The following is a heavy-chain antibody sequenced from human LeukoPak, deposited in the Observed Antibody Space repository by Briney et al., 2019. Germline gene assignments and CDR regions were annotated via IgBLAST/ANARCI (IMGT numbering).Heavy chain of an antibody. CDR2: INHSGST. CDR3: ARGEARHYYYGMDV. V-gene: IGHV4-34*01. Sequence: SETLSLTCAVYGGSFSGYYWSWIRQPPGKGLEWIGEINHSGSTNYNPSLKSRVTISVDTSKNQFSLKLSSVTAADTAVYYCARGEARHYYYGMDVWGQGTTVTVSS. CDR1: GGSFSGYY. D-gene: IGHD6-6*01. J-gene: IGHJ6*02.